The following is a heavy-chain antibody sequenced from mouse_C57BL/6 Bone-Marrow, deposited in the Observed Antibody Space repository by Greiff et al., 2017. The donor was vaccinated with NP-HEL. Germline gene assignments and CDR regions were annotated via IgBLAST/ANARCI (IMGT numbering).Heavy chain of an antibody. J-gene: IGHJ3*01. D-gene: IGHD1-1*01. CDR3: ARSGFIKCAWFAY. CDR1: GYTFTSYG. CDR2: IYPRSGNT. Sequence: VQLQESGAELARPGASVKLSCKASGYTFTSYGISWVKQRTGQGLEWIGEIYPRSGNTYYNEKFKGKATLTADKSSSTAYMELRSLTSEDSAVYFCARSGFIKCAWFAYWGQGTLVTVSA. V-gene: IGHV1-81*01.